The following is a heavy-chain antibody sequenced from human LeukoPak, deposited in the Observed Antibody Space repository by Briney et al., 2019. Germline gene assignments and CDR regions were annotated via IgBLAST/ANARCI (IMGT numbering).Heavy chain of an antibody. CDR2: IYATGST. CDR3: ARHGSVRSPLGP. V-gene: IGHV4-4*09. J-gene: IGHJ5*02. D-gene: IGHD3-10*01. CDR1: GGSISSYY. Sequence: SETLSLTCTVSGGSISSYYWSWIRQPPGKGLEWIGYIYATGSTNYNPSLKSRVTILVDTSKNQFSLNLRSVTAADTAVYYCARHGSVRSPLGPWGQGTLVTVSS.